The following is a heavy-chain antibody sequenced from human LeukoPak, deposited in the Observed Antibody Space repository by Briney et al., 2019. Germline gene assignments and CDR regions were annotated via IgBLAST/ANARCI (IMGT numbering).Heavy chain of an antibody. CDR2: IIPIFGTA. D-gene: IGHD2-21*02. CDR3: TRGGYCGGDCYQFDY. CDR1: GGTFSSYA. J-gene: IGHJ4*02. V-gene: IGHV1-69*05. Sequence: SVKVSCKASGGTFSSYAISWVRQAPGQGLEWMGGIIPIFGTANYAQQFQGRVTITTDESTSTDYMELSSLRSEDTAVYYCTRGGYCGGDCYQFDYWGQGTLVTVSS.